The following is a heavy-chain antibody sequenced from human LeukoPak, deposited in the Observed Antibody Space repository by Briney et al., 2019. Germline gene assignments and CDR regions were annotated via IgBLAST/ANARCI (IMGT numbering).Heavy chain of an antibody. CDR2: INHSGNT. D-gene: IGHD3-10*01. CDR1: VGSFSGDY. J-gene: IGHJ6*02. V-gene: IGHV4-34*01. Sequence: SGTLSLTCAVYVGSFSGDYWSWIRQPPGRGLEWIGEINHSGNTNYNPYLKSRVTISVDTSKNQFYLKLSSVTAADTAVYYCATDGSGTMGYYYYGMDVWGQGTTVTVSS. CDR3: ATDGSGTMGYYYYGMDV.